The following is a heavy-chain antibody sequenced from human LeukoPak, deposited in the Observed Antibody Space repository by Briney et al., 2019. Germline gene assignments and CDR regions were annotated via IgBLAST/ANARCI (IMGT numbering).Heavy chain of an antibody. D-gene: IGHD3-22*01. CDR2: ISGSGGGT. CDR1: GITLSNYG. Sequence: GGSLRLSCTVAGITLSNYGMSWVRQAPGRGLEWVAGISGSGGGTKYADSVKGRFTISRDNSKNTLYLQMNSLRAEDTAVYFCAKRGVVIRVILVGFHREANYFDSWGQGALVTVSS. J-gene: IGHJ4*02. CDR3: AKRGVVIRVILVGFHREANYFDS. V-gene: IGHV3-23*01.